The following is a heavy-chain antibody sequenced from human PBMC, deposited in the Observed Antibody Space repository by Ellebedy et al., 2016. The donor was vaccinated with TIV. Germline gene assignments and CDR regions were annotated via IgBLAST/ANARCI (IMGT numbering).Heavy chain of an antibody. CDR1: GFSFSSYW. Sequence: GESLKISCAASGFSFSSYWMSWVRQAPGKGLEWVANINQDGREEYYVDSVRGRFTISRDNAQNSLYLQMNSLRAEDTAVYRCARDGAYGDYSPGYYGMDVWGQGTTVTVSS. CDR3: ARDGAYGDYSPGYYGMDV. V-gene: IGHV3-7*03. CDR2: INQDGREE. D-gene: IGHD4-17*01. J-gene: IGHJ6*02.